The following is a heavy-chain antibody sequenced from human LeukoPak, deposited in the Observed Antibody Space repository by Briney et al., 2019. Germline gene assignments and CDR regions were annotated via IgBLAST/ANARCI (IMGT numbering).Heavy chain of an antibody. CDR2: ISWNSGSI. J-gene: IGHJ4*02. V-gene: IGHV3-9*01. Sequence: PGGSLRLSCAASGFTFDDYAMHWVRQAPGKGLEWVSGISWNSGSIGYADSVKGRFTISRDNAKNSLYLQMNSLRAEDTALYYCAKDLSSSGRYYFYYWGQGTLVTVSP. CDR1: GFTFDDYA. D-gene: IGHD3-22*01. CDR3: AKDLSSSGRYYFYY.